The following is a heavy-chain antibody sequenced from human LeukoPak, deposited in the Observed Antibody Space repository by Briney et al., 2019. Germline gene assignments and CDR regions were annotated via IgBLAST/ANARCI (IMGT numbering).Heavy chain of an antibody. D-gene: IGHD3-22*01. CDR2: VYHSGST. J-gene: IGHJ4*02. CDR1: GGSISSGNY. CDR3: ARNDSSGYFDY. V-gene: IGHV4-38-2*02. Sequence: PSETLSLTCTVSGGSISSGNYWGWIRQPPGKGLEWIGSVYHSGSTHYSPSLKSRVTISVDTSKNQFSLKLRSVTAADTAVYYCARNDSSGYFDYWGQGTLVTVSS.